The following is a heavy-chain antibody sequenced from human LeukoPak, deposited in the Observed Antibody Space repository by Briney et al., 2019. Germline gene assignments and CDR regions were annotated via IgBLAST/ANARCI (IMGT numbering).Heavy chain of an antibody. J-gene: IGHJ4*02. CDR3: ARGPLQAASYYYDSSGYYYYFDY. V-gene: IGHV4-59*01. CDR1: GGSISNYY. D-gene: IGHD3-22*01. CDR2: IYYSVST. Sequence: SETLSLTCTVSGGSISNYYWSWVRQPPGKGLEWIGYIYYSVSTNYNPSLKSRVTISVDTSKNQFSLRLSSVTAADTAVYYCARGPLQAASYYYDSSGYYYYFDYWGQGILVTVSS.